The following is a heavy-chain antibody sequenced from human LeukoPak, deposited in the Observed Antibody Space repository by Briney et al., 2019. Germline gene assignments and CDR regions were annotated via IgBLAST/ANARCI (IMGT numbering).Heavy chain of an antibody. CDR1: GFTFSSYG. V-gene: IGHV3-48*01. CDR2: ISSSSSTI. J-gene: IGHJ4*02. CDR3: ARDPYYDSSGSCSDY. Sequence: GGSLRLSCAASGFTFSSYGMSWVRQAPGKGLEWVSYISSSSSTIYYADSVKGRFTISRDNAKNSLYLQMNSLRAEDTAVYYCARDPYYDSSGSCSDYWGQGTLVTVSS. D-gene: IGHD3-22*01.